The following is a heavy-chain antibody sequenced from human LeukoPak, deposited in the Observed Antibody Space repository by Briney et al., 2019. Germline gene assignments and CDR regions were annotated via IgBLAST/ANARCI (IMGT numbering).Heavy chain of an antibody. V-gene: IGHV3-33*08. CDR3: ARDLCSTTSCLDY. J-gene: IGHJ4*02. CDR2: IWYDGTKK. CDR1: GFTFDDYA. D-gene: IGHD2-2*01. Sequence: GGSLRLSCAASGFTFDDYAMHWVRQAPGKGLEWVAVIWYDGTKKYYADSVKGRFTISRDDSKNTLYLQMNSLRPEDTAVYYCARDLCSTTSCLDYWGQGTLVTVSS.